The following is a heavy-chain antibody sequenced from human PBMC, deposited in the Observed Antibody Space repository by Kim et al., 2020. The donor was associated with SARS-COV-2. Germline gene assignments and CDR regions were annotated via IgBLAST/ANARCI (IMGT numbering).Heavy chain of an antibody. CDR3: AREDSSSWYGNWFDP. D-gene: IGHD6-13*01. CDR1: GGSISSYY. CDR2: IYYSGST. V-gene: IGHV4-59*13. Sequence: SETLSLTCTVSGGSISSYYWNWIRQPPGKGLEWIGCIYYSGSTNSNPNLKNQVTISVDTARNQFSLKLSAVTAAATAAYYCAREDSSSWYGNWFDPWGQGTLVTVSS. J-gene: IGHJ5*02.